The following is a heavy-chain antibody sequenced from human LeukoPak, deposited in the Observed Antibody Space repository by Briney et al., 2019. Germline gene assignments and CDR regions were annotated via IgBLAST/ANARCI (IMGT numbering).Heavy chain of an antibody. J-gene: IGHJ4*02. D-gene: IGHD6-19*01. CDR3: ARHYSSGWLYFDY. Sequence: SETLSLTCTVCGGSISSYYWSWIRQPTGKGLEWIGYIFYSGDTNYNPSLKSRVTISVDTSKNQFSLKRSSVTAADTAVYYCARHYSSGWLYFDYWGQGTLVTVSS. CDR2: IFYSGDT. CDR1: GGSISSYY. V-gene: IGHV4-59*08.